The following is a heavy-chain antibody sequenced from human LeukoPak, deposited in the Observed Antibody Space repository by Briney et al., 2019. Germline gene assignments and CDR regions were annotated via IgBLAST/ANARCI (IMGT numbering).Heavy chain of an antibody. CDR2: MYPADSDT. J-gene: IGHJ4*02. D-gene: IGHD6-6*01. CDR3: ARRPAFYFDY. CDR1: GYIFPTYW. Sequence: GEALKISCQIPGYIFPTYWIAWVRQMPGKGLEWMGVMYPADSDTKYSPSFRGQVAFSVDKSISTAYLEWNGLKASDTAIYYGARRPAFYFDYWGQGTLVTVSS. V-gene: IGHV5-51*01.